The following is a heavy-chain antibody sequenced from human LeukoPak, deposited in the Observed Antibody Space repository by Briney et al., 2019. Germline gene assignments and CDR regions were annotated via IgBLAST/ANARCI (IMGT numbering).Heavy chain of an antibody. Sequence: SGTLSLTCTVSGGSISSSSYYWGWIRQPPGKGLEWIGSIYYSGSTYYNPSLKSRVTISVDTSKNQFSLKLSSVTAADTAVYYCARDLMYYYDSSGYYYWGQGTLVTVSS. CDR3: ARDLMYYYDSSGYYY. V-gene: IGHV4-39*07. CDR2: IYYSGST. D-gene: IGHD3-22*01. CDR1: GGSISSSSYY. J-gene: IGHJ4*02.